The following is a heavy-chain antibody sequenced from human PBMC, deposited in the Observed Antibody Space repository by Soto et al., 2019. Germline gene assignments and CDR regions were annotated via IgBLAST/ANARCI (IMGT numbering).Heavy chain of an antibody. V-gene: IGHV1-24*01. CDR3: ATTLGSSLQNDYYGMDV. D-gene: IGHD6-6*01. CDR1: GYTLTEFS. J-gene: IGHJ6*02. CDR2: FDPEDAET. Sequence: ASVKVSCKVSGYTLTEFSMHWVRQAPGRGLEWMGGFDPEDAETIYAQKFQGRVTMTEDTSTDTAYMELSSLRSEDTAVYYCATTLGSSLQNDYYGMDVWGQGTTVTVSS.